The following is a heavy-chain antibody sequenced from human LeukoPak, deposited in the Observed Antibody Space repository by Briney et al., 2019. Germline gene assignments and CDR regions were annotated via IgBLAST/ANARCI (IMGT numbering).Heavy chain of an antibody. CDR2: ISSSSSYK. CDR3: ARDSSVNYDFWSGFSFDY. D-gene: IGHD3-3*01. Sequence: GGSLRLSCVDSGFTFSIYTMSWVRQAPGKGLEWVSSISSSSSYKYYADSEKGRFTISRDNAKNSLYLQMNSLRAEDTAVYYCARDSSVNYDFWSGFSFDYWGQGTLVTVSS. V-gene: IGHV3-21*01. CDR1: GFTFSIYT. J-gene: IGHJ4*02.